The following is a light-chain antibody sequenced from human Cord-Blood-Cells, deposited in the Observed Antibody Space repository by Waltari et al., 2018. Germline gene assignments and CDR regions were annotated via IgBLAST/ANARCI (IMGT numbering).Light chain of an antibody. CDR2: AAS. CDR3: QQSYSTPLT. CDR1: QSISSY. Sequence: DIQMTQSPSSLSASVGDRVTITCRVSQSISSYLNWYQQKPGKAPKLLNYAASSLQSGVPSRFSGSGSGTDFTLTISSLQPEDFATYYCQQSYSTPLTFGGGTKVEIK. J-gene: IGKJ4*01. V-gene: IGKV1-39*01.